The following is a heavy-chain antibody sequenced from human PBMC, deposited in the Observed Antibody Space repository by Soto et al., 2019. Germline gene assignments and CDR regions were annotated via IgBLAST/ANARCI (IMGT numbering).Heavy chain of an antibody. CDR1: GFTLSSYG. Sequence: QVQLVESGGGVVQPGRSLRLSCAVSGFTLSSYGIHWVRQAPGKGLEWVALISYDGSKKYYADSVKGRFTISRDNSKNTLYLQMDSLRAEDTAVYYCAKGLSVIQEWSIDAHWGQGTQVTVSS. CDR2: ISYDGSKK. V-gene: IGHV3-30*18. J-gene: IGHJ4*02. D-gene: IGHD5-18*01. CDR3: AKGLSVIQEWSIDAH.